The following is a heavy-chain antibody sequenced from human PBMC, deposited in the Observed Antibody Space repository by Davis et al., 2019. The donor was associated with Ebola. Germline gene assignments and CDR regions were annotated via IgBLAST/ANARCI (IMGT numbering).Heavy chain of an antibody. CDR2: ISGSGGST. CDR3: ANLRFLEWLRWFDP. J-gene: IGHJ5*02. CDR1: GFTFSSYA. D-gene: IGHD3-3*01. V-gene: IGHV3-23*01. Sequence: GESLKISCAASGFTFSSYAMSWVRQAPGKGLEWVSAISGSGGSTYYADSVKGRFTISRDNSKNTLYLQMNSLRAEDTAVYYCANLRFLEWLRWFDPWGQGTLVTVSS.